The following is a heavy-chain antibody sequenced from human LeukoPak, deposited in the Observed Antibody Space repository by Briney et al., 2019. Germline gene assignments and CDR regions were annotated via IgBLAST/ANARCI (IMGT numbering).Heavy chain of an antibody. Sequence: PSETLSLTCTVSGGSISSGGYYWSWIRQHPGKGLEWIGYIYYSGSTYYNPSLKSRVTISVDTSKNQFSLKLSSVTAADTAVYYCATEDIVDNWFDPWGKGTRVSVSS. V-gene: IGHV4-31*03. D-gene: IGHD2-15*01. CDR3: ATEDIVDNWFDP. CDR1: GGSISSGGYY. J-gene: IGHJ5*02. CDR2: IYYSGST.